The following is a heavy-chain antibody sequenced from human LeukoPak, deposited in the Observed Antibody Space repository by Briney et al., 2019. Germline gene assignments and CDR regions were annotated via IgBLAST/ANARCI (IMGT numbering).Heavy chain of an antibody. CDR2: MNPNSGNT. CDR3: ARDWGVTGTTGY. CDR1: GYTFTSYD. D-gene: IGHD1-20*01. Sequence: GASVKVSCKASGYTFTSYDINWVRQATGQGLEWMGWMNPNSGNTNYAQKLQGRVTMTTDTSTSTAYMELRSLRSDDTAVYYCARDWGVTGTTGYWGQGTLVTVSS. V-gene: IGHV1-18*01. J-gene: IGHJ4*02.